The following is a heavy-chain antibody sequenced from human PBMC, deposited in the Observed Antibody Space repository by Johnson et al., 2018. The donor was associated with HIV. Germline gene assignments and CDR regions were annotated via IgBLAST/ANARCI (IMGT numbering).Heavy chain of an antibody. CDR2: ISWKSGSI. D-gene: IGHD6-13*01. J-gene: IGHJ3*02. Sequence: VQLVESGGGLVQPGRSLRLSCAASGFTFDDYAMHWVRQAPGKGLEWVSGISWKSGSIGSADSVKGRFTISRDNAKNSLYLQMNSLRAEDTALYYCAKDGYSSSWYPYAFDIWGQGTMVTVSS. CDR1: GFTFDDYA. CDR3: AKDGYSSSWYPYAFDI. V-gene: IGHV3-9*01.